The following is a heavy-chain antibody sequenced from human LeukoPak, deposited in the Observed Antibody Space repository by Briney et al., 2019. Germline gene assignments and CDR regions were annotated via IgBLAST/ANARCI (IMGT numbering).Heavy chain of an antibody. CDR1: GFTFNTYA. Sequence: GRSLRLSCAASGFTFNTYAMHWVRQAPVKGLEWVAVIAYDGNNKYYADSVKGRFTVSRDNTENTLYLQMNSLRAEDTAVYYCARDNNWGSTHYWGQGTLVTVSS. V-gene: IGHV3-30-3*01. CDR3: ARDNNWGSTHY. J-gene: IGHJ4*02. D-gene: IGHD7-27*01. CDR2: IAYDGNNK.